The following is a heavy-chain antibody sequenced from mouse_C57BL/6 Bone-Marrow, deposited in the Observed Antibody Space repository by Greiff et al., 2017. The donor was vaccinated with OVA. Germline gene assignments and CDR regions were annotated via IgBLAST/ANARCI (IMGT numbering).Heavy chain of an antibody. CDR3: ARGDWDYFDY. Sequence: LEESGPELVKPGASVKISCKASGYTFTDYYINWVKQRPGQGLEWIGWIYPGSGNTKYNEKFKGKATLTVDTSSSTAYMQLSCLTSEDSAVYFCARGDWDYFDYWGQGTTLTVSS. D-gene: IGHD4-1*01. J-gene: IGHJ2*01. CDR1: GYTFTDYY. CDR2: IYPGSGNT. V-gene: IGHV1-84*01.